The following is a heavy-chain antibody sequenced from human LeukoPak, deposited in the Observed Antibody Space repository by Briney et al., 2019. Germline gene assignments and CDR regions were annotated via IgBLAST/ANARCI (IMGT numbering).Heavy chain of an antibody. V-gene: IGHV3-23*01. CDR2: ISVSGSRA. J-gene: IGHJ6*02. CDR1: GLTFSSNA. Sequence: QPGGSLRLSCAASGLTFSSNAMSWVRQAPGKGLEWVSVISVSGSRAYYADFVKGRFTVSRDNSKNTVLLQMNSLRVEDTAVYYCTKDHDGMHAWGQGTTVTVSS. CDR3: TKDHDGMHA.